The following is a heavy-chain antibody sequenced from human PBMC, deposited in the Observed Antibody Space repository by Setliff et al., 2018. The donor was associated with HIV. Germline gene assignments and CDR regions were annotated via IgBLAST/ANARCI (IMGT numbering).Heavy chain of an antibody. D-gene: IGHD6-19*01. J-gene: IGHJ4*02. CDR2: INYRGNT. V-gene: IGHV4-39*01. CDR1: GGSISTSRYY. CDR3: IIAYSSGWLAPMGFDS. Sequence: PSETLSLTCTVSGGSISTSRYYWGWIRQPPGKGLEWIGSINYRGNTYYNPSLKSRATISVDMSKNQFSLRLSSVTAADTAVYYCIIAYSSGWLAPMGFDSWGQGTLVTVS.